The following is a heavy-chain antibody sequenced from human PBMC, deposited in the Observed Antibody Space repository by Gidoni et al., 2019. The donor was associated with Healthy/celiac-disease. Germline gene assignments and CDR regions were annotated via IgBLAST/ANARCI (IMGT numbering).Heavy chain of an antibody. Sequence: QVQLQESGPGLVTPSETLSLTCTVSGGSIRSYYWSWIRQPPGKGLEWIGYIYYSGSTNYNPSLKSRVTISVDTSKNQFSLKLSSVTAADTAVYYCAGIPLGYCSSTSCYEGWFDPWGQGTLVTVSS. J-gene: IGHJ5*02. V-gene: IGHV4-59*01. D-gene: IGHD2-2*01. CDR2: IYYSGST. CDR3: AGIPLGYCSSTSCYEGWFDP. CDR1: GGSIRSYY.